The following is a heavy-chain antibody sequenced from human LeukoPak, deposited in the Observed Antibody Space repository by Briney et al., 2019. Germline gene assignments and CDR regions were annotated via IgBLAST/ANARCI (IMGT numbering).Heavy chain of an antibody. CDR2: INADGSIT. J-gene: IGHJ6*03. Sequence: GGSLRLSCAASGFTFSSYWMHWVRQAPGKGLLWVSRINADGSITSYADSVKCRFTISRDNAKNTLYLQMNSLRAEDTAVYYGARGWADMDVWGKGTTVTVSS. CDR1: GFTFSSYW. D-gene: IGHD1-26*01. CDR3: ARGWADMDV. V-gene: IGHV3-74*01.